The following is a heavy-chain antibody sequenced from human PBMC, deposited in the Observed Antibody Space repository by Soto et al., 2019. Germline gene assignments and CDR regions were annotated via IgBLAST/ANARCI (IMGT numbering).Heavy chain of an antibody. J-gene: IGHJ6*02. D-gene: IGHD3-9*01. CDR2: LIPMFGTT. Sequence: QVQLVQSGAEVKTPGSSVKVSCKASGGTFSSYSINWLRQAPGQGLEWMGRLIPMFGTTDYAQRFQGRGTFTADESTSTASMEVTTLTSEDTAVYYCARAVVLTFTRFYDMDVWGQGTTVTVSS. CDR3: ARAVVLTFTRFYDMDV. CDR1: GGTFSSYS. V-gene: IGHV1-69*18.